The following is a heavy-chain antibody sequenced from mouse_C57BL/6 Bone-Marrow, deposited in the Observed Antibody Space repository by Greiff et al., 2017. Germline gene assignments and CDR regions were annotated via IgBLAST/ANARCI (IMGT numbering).Heavy chain of an antibody. V-gene: IGHV1-81*01. Sequence: QVQLQQSGAELARPGASVKLSCKASGYTFTSYGISWVKQRTGQGLEWIGEIYPRSGNTYYNARFKGKATLTADKSSSTAYMELRSLTSEDSAVYFCARGNWPGAMDYWGQGTSVTVSS. CDR3: ARGNWPGAMDY. D-gene: IGHD4-1*02. CDR2: IYPRSGNT. J-gene: IGHJ4*01. CDR1: GYTFTSYG.